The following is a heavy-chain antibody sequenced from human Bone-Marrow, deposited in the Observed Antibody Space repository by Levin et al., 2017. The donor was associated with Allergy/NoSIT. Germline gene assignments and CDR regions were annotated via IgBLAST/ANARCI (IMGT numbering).Heavy chain of an antibody. J-gene: IGHJ5*02. CDR3: AGGLRGAWLPPGNWFDP. V-gene: IGHV3-30*09. Sequence: GGSLRLSCSASGFALGSYAMHWVRQAPGKGLEWVAFLSYDGSKKYYADSVQGRFVISRDTPNNTLYLQMNTLRLDDTAVYYCAGGLRGAWLPPGNWFDPWGQGTLVTVSS. D-gene: IGHD6-19*01. CDR2: LSYDGSKK. CDR1: GFALGSYA.